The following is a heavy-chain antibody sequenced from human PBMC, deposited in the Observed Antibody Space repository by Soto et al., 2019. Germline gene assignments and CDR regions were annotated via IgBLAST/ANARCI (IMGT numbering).Heavy chain of an antibody. CDR3: ARRYHYGSWKYGVDL. CDR2: ISYSGST. CDR1: GGSINTGTYY. D-gene: IGHD3-10*01. J-gene: IGHJ6*02. V-gene: IGHV4-39*01. Sequence: QLQLQESGPGLVKPSETLSLACTVSGGSINTGTYYWGWIRQPPGKGLEWIGIISYSGSTFYKPSLTSRVTLSADTSKNQYSQKLSSVTAADTAVYCCARRYHYGSWKYGVDLWGQGTTFTVSS.